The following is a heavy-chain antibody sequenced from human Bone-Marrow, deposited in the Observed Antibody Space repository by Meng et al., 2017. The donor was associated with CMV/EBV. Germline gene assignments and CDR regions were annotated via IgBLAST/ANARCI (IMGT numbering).Heavy chain of an antibody. V-gene: IGHV5-51*01. D-gene: IGHD2-2*02. Sequence: GESLKISSKGSGYSFSSYWIGWVRQMPGKGLEWMGIIYPGDSDTRYSPSFEGQVTISADKSIGTAYLQWSSLKASDTAIYYCARLDCSSASCYMRPFYFDYWGQGTLVTVSS. CDR3: ARLDCSSASCYMRPFYFDY. CDR1: GYSFSSYW. J-gene: IGHJ4*02. CDR2: IYPGDSDT.